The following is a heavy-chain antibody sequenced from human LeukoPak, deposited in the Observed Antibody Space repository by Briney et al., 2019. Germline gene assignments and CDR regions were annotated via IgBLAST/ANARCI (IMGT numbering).Heavy chain of an antibody. Sequence: GGSLRLSCAASGFTVSSNYMSWVRQAPGKGLEWVSHISRDGSTVYYRDSVKGRFTISRDNVKNSLYLHMNSLRVEDTGVYYCAELGITMIGGVWGKGTTVTISS. D-gene: IGHD3-10*02. CDR2: ISRDGSTV. CDR3: AELGITMIGGV. J-gene: IGHJ6*04. CDR1: GFTVSSNY. V-gene: IGHV3-48*03.